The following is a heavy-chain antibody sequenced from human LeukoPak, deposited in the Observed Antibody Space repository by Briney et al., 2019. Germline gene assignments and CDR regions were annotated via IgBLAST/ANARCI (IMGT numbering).Heavy chain of an antibody. Sequence: PGGSLRLSCAASGFDFSSYGMSWVRQSPGKGLEWVSTFSASSTSTYYADSVKGRFTISRDNSKNTLYLQMNSLRAEDTAVYYCAQTDYYGSGSSWFFDYWGQGTLVTVSS. CDR2: FSASSTST. CDR1: GFDFSSYG. V-gene: IGHV3-23*01. CDR3: AQTDYYGSGSSWFFDY. J-gene: IGHJ4*02. D-gene: IGHD3-10*01.